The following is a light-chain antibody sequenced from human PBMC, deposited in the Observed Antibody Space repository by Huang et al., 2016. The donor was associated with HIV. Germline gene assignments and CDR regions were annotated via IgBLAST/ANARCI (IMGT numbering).Light chain of an antibody. CDR3: QQYYGIPLT. Sequence: DIQMTQSPSSLSASVGDRVVITCRASQDISNSLAWYQQKPGKAPNLLFYAASTLENAVPPRFRGGGSGTEYTLTSSSLQPEDFATYYCQQYYGIPLTFGGGTKVEIK. J-gene: IGKJ4*01. CDR1: QDISNS. V-gene: IGKV1-NL1*01. CDR2: AAS.